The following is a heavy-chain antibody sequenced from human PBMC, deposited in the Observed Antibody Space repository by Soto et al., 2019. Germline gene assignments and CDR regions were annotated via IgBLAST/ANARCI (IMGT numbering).Heavy chain of an antibody. J-gene: IGHJ4*02. Sequence: QVQLLQSGAAVKKPGASVKVSCKASGYPFTSYYISWVRQSPGQGLERMGWISAYNGNTNYAQKLQGRVTMTTDTSTSTAYMELRTLRSYDTDVYYCARDLPPVDSWGQGTLVTVSS. CDR1: GYPFTSYY. V-gene: IGHV1-18*01. CDR2: ISAYNGNT. CDR3: ARDLPPVDS.